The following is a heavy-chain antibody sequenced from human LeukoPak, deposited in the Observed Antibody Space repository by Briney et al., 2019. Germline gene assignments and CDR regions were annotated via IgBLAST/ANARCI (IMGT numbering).Heavy chain of an antibody. CDR3: ARGVYYYYGMDV. J-gene: IGHJ6*02. CDR1: GGSISSGGYY. CDR2: VYYSGST. Sequence: PSETLSLTCTVSGGSISSGGYYWSWIRQHPGKGLEWIGYVYYSGSTYYNPSLKSRVTISVDTSKNQFSLKLSSVTAADTAVYYCARGVYYYYGMDVWGQGTTVTVSS. V-gene: IGHV4-31*03.